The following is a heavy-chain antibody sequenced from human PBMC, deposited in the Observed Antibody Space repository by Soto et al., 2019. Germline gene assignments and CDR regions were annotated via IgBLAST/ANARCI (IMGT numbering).Heavy chain of an antibody. J-gene: IGHJ4*02. CDR1: AGSINSYY. CDR3: ARGKYYFDD. V-gene: IGHV4-59*01. Sequence: QVQLQESGPGLVEPSETLSLTCTVSAGSINSYYWSWLRQPPGKGLEWIGYVYYSGSTTFNPSLKSRVILSVDTSKNQFYLKLSSVTAADTAVYYCARGKYYFDDWGQGTLVTVSS. CDR2: VYYSGST.